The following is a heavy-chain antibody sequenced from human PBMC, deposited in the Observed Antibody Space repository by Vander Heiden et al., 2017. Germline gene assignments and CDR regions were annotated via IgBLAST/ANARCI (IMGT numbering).Heavy chain of an antibody. J-gene: IGHJ4*02. V-gene: IGHV4-39*01. CDR3: GRPISDIYYTVFDS. Sequence: QLQLQESGSGLVKPSEILSLTCTVSGGPIRSSIYFWGWVRQSPGKGLEWIGSISYSGNTNCNPSLRSRITLSVDTSKNQFSLELSSGAAADTAVYYCGRPISDIYYTVFDSWGQGILVTVSS. D-gene: IGHD3-3*01. CDR1: GGPIRSSIYF. CDR2: ISYSGNT.